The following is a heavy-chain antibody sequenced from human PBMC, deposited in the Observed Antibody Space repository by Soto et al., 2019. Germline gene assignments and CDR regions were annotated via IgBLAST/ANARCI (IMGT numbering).Heavy chain of an antibody. D-gene: IGHD3-3*01. Sequence: PGGSLRLSCAASGFTFGSYAMHWVRQAPGKGLEWVAVISYDGSNKYYADSVKGRFTIARDNSKNSLFLQMNSLTAEDTAIYYCARDSAGFWSGYYSYWGQGTQVTVSS. CDR3: ARDSAGFWSGYYSY. J-gene: IGHJ4*02. V-gene: IGHV3-30*03. CDR1: GFTFGSYA. CDR2: ISYDGSNK.